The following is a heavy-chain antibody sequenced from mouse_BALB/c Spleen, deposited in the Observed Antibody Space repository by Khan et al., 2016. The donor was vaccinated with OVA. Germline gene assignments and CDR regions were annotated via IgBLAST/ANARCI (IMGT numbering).Heavy chain of an antibody. V-gene: IGHV5-6*01. CDR2: INSDGYYT. D-gene: IGHD4-1*01. CDR3: ASRLTGSFAY. J-gene: IGHJ3*01. Sequence: EVQLVESGGDLMKPGGSLKLSCAASGFTFSAYSMSWVRQTPDKRLEWVATINSDGYYTYSPDSVQGRFTISRNNAKTTLSLQMSSLKSEDTARYYCASRLTGSFAYWGQGTLVTVSA. CDR1: GFTFSAYS.